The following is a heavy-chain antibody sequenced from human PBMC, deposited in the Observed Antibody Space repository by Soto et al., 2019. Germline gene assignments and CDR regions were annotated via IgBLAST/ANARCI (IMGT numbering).Heavy chain of an antibody. CDR3: ASGYCSGGSCYSSDDYYYMDV. V-gene: IGHV3-74*01. Sequence: GGSLRLSCAASGFTFSSYWMHWVRQAPGKGLVWVSRINSDGSSTSYADSVKGRFTISRDNAKNTLYRQMNSLRAEDTAVYYCASGYCSGGSCYSSDDYYYMDVWGKGTTVTVSS. CDR2: INSDGSST. CDR1: GFTFSSYW. J-gene: IGHJ6*03. D-gene: IGHD2-15*01.